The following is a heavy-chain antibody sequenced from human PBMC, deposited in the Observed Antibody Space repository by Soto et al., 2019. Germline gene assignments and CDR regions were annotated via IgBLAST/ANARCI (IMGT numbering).Heavy chain of an antibody. CDR1: GFTFSSYA. CDR3: ARDRSFWSGYSLVRYYCDY. D-gene: IGHD3-3*01. V-gene: IGHV3-30-3*01. Sequence: QVQLVESGGGVVQPGRSLRLSCAASGFTFSSYAMHWVRQAPGKGLEWVAVISYDGSNKYYADSVKGRFTISRDNSKNTLYLQMNSLRAEDTAVYYCARDRSFWSGYSLVRYYCDYWGQGTLVTVSS. J-gene: IGHJ4*02. CDR2: ISYDGSNK.